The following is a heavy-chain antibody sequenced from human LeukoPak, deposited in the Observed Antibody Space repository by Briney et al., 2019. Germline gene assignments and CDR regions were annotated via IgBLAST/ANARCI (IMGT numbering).Heavy chain of an antibody. CDR2: MNPNSGNT. Sequence: ASVKVSCKASGYTFTSYDINWVRQATGQGLEWMGWMNPNSGNTGYAQKFQGRVTITRNTSISTAYMELSSLRSEDTAVYYCARVPSLHSSSYYYYYYYMDVWGKGTTVTVSS. J-gene: IGHJ6*03. CDR1: GYTFTSYD. D-gene: IGHD6-13*01. V-gene: IGHV1-8*03. CDR3: ARVPSLHSSSYYYYYYYMDV.